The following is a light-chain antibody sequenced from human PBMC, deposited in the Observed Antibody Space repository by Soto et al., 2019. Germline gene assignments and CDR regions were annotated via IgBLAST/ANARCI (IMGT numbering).Light chain of an antibody. J-gene: IGKJ1*01. Sequence: DIQMTQSPSTLSVSVGDRVTITCRASQNIFRWLAWYHQRPGEAPRLLIYKASTLQSGVPSRFSGSGSGTDFTLTITSLQPEDFGTYYCQQYSAYRTF. CDR2: KAS. CDR3: QQYSAYRT. CDR1: QNIFRW. V-gene: IGKV1-5*03.